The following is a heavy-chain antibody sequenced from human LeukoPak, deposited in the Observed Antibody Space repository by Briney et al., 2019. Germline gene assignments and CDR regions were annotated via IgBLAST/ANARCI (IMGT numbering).Heavy chain of an antibody. D-gene: IGHD2-2*01. CDR2: ISYDGSNK. J-gene: IGHJ4*02. Sequence: GGSLRLSCAASGFTFSSSGMHWVRQAPGKGLEWVAVISYDGSNKYYADSVKGRFTISRDNSKNTLYLQMSSLRSEDTAVYYCARSRLYCSSTSCYEHYFDYWGQGTLVTVSS. V-gene: IGHV3-30*19. CDR3: ARSRLYCSSTSCYEHYFDY. CDR1: GFTFSSSG.